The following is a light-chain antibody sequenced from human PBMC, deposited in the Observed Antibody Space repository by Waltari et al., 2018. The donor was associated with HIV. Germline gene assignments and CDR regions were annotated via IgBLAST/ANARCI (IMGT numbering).Light chain of an antibody. J-gene: IGLJ2*01. CDR1: NSNIGSNT. V-gene: IGLV1-44*01. CDR3: AAWDDSLNGVL. CDR2: SNN. Sequence: QSVLTQPPSTSGTPGQRVTTSCSGSNSNIGSNTVNWYQQLPGTAPKLLIYSNNQRPAGVPDRFSGSKSGTSGSLAISGLQSEEEADYDCAAWDDSLNGVLFGGGTKLTVL.